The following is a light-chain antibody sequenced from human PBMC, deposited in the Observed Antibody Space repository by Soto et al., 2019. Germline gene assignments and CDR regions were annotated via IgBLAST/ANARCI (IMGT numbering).Light chain of an antibody. J-gene: IGLJ2*01. CDR2: NVS. V-gene: IGLV2-14*03. Sequence: QSALTQPASVSGSPGQSITISCTGTSSDIGGFNYVSWYQHHPGKAPKLMIHNVSSRPSGVSDRFSGSKSGYTASLTISGLQAEDEADYYCSSYTTTRTVVFGGVTQLTVL. CDR3: SSYTTTRTVV. CDR1: SSDIGGFNY.